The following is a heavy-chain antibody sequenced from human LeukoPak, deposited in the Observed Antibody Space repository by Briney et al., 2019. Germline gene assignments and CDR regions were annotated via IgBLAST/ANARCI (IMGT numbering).Heavy chain of an antibody. Sequence: GGSLRLSCAASGFTFDDYGMSWVRQAPGKGLEWVSGINWNGGSTGYADSVKGRFTISRDNAKNSLYLQMNSLRAEDTALYYCARDRASIAARRTNWFDPWGQGTLVTVSS. J-gene: IGHJ5*02. CDR2: INWNGGST. CDR1: GFTFDDYG. D-gene: IGHD6-6*01. V-gene: IGHV3-20*04. CDR3: ARDRASIAARRTNWFDP.